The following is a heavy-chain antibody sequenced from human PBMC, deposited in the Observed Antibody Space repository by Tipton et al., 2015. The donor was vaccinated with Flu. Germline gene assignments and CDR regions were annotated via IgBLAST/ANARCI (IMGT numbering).Heavy chain of an antibody. CDR1: GGSISTYY. Sequence: TLSLTCTVSGGSISTYYWSWIRQPPGKGLEWIGYIYYSGSTKYNPPLKSRVTMSVDTSKNQFSLKLSSVTAADTAVHYCARGRQEGEANRYFDYWGQRTLVTVCS. D-gene: IGHD3-16*01. J-gene: IGHJ4*02. CDR3: ARGRQEGEANRYFDY. CDR2: IYYSGST. V-gene: IGHV4-59*01.